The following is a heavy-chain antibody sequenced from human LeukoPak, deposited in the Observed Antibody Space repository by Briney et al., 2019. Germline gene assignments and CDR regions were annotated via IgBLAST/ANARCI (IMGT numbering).Heavy chain of an antibody. Sequence: PSETLSLTCAVSGGSISSGGYSWSWIRQPPGKGLEWIGYTYHSGSTYYNPSLKSRVTISVDRSKNQFSLKLSSVTAADTAVYYCARARYSYGYDGAFDIWGQGTMVTVSS. CDR1: GGSISSGGYS. V-gene: IGHV4-30-2*01. CDR3: ARARYSYGYDGAFDI. CDR2: TYHSGST. J-gene: IGHJ3*02. D-gene: IGHD5-18*01.